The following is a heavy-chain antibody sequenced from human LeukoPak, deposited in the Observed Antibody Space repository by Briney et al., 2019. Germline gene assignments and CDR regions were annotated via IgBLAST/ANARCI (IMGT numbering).Heavy chain of an antibody. D-gene: IGHD2-21*02. CDR2: INPSGGST. CDR3: ARLGCGGDCYSGWFDP. Sequence: ASVKVSFKASGYTFTSYYMHWVRQAPGQGLEWMGIINPSGGSTSYAQKFQGRVTMTRDTSTSTVYMELSSLRSEDTAVYYCARLGCGGDCYSGWFDPWGQGTLVTVSS. CDR1: GYTFTSYY. J-gene: IGHJ5*02. V-gene: IGHV1-46*01.